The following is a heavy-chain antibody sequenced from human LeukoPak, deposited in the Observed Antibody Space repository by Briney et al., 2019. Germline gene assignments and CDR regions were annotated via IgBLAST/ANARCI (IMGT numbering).Heavy chain of an antibody. D-gene: IGHD4-17*01. CDR1: GFTFSSYE. Sequence: GGSLRLSCAASGFTFSSYEMIWVRQAPGKGLEWVSYISSSGSTIYYADSVKGRFTISRDNAKNSLYLQMNSLRAEDTAVYYCARSAGTVTTGFDYWGQGTLVTVSS. V-gene: IGHV3-48*03. CDR2: ISSSGSTI. CDR3: ARSAGTVTTGFDY. J-gene: IGHJ4*02.